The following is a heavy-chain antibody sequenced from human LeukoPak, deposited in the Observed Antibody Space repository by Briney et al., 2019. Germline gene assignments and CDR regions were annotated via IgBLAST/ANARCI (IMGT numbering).Heavy chain of an antibody. Sequence: GGSLRLSCAASGFTFDDYAMHWVRQAPGKGLEWVSLISGDGGGTYYADSVKGRFTISRDNSKNTLYLQMDTLRAEDTAVYYCAKCGSSGCHLIDYWGQGTLVTVPS. CDR1: GFTFDDYA. CDR2: ISGDGGGT. V-gene: IGHV3-43*02. J-gene: IGHJ4*02. D-gene: IGHD5-12*01. CDR3: AKCGSSGCHLIDY.